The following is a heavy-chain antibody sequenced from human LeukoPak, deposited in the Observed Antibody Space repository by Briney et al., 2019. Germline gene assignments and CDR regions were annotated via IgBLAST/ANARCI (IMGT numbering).Heavy chain of an antibody. J-gene: IGHJ3*02. V-gene: IGHV3-21*01. D-gene: IGHD3-22*01. Sequence: GGSLRLSCAASGFTFSSYSMNWVRQAPGKGLERASSISSSSSYIYYADSVKGRFTISRDNAKNSLYLQMNSLRAEDTAVYYCARVRNYDSAFDIWGQGTMVTVSS. CDR3: ARVRNYDSAFDI. CDR2: ISSSSSYI. CDR1: GFTFSSYS.